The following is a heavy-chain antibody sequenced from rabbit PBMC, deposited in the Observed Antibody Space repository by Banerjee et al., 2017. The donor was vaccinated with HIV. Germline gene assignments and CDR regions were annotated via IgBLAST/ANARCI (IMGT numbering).Heavy chain of an antibody. CDR1: GIDFSSSYW. CDR2: IYPPYGAT. Sequence: QEQLVESGGGLVTLGGSLKLTCKASGIDFSSSYWISWVRQAPGKGLEWIGCIYPPYGATDYASWVNGRFTISIDNAQTRVFLQMTRPTAADATTYFCARGLVDRVLDLWGQGTLVTVS. CDR3: ARGLVDRVLDL. J-gene: IGHJ3*01. V-gene: IGHV1S43*01. D-gene: IGHD3-3*01.